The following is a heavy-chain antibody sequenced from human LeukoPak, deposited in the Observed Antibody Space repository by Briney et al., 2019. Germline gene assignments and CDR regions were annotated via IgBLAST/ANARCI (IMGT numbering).Heavy chain of an antibody. CDR2: ICKDGSIK. J-gene: IGHJ3*02. CDR1: GFTFSNYA. CDR3: ARGGGPVITDAFDI. Sequence: PGRSLRLSCAASGFTFSNYAMNWVRQAPGKGLEWVTIICKDGSIKKYADSVKGRFTMSRDNSKTTVYLQMDSLTVEDTAIYFCARGGGPVITDAFDIWGQGTTVTVSS. V-gene: IGHV3-33*01. D-gene: IGHD4-23*01.